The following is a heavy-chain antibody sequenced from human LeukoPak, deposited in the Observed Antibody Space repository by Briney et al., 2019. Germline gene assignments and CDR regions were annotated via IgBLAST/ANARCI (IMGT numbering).Heavy chain of an antibody. CDR1: GLNVSSNH. V-gene: IGHV3-53*05. J-gene: IGHJ4*02. Sequence: GGSLRLSCAASGLNVSSNHMSWVRQAPGKGLEWVSIIYRGGNTYYADSAKGRFTISRDSSKNTLYLQMNSLRAEDTAVYYCAKGRPHYDILTGLEYWGQGTLVTVSS. CDR2: IYRGGNT. CDR3: AKGRPHYDILTGLEY. D-gene: IGHD3-9*01.